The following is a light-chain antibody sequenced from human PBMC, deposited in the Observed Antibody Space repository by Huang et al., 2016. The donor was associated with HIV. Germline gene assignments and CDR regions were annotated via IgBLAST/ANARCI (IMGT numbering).Light chain of an antibody. CDR3: HQRAGWPL. CDR2: DTS. J-gene: IGKJ4*02. V-gene: IGKV3-11*01. Sequence: EVVLTQSPATLSLSPGERDTLSCRASQTISSYLVWYQHKPGQPPRLLIYDTSKRATGILDRYSGSGSGTDFTLTISSLEPEDFAVYYCHQRAGWPLFGGETKVEIK. CDR1: QTISSY.